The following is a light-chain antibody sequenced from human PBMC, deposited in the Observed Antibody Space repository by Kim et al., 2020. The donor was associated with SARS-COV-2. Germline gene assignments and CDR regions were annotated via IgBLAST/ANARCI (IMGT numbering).Light chain of an antibody. CDR1: QSIGSS. Sequence: EIVLTQAPDSQSVTPKEKVTSTCRASQSIGSSLHWYQQKPDQSPKLLIKYASQSISGVPSGFSGSGSGTDFTLTINSLAAEGAAAYYCHRSSSLPQTFGQGTKVDIK. CDR2: YAS. CDR3: HRSSSLPQT. V-gene: IGKV6D-21*02. J-gene: IGKJ1*01.